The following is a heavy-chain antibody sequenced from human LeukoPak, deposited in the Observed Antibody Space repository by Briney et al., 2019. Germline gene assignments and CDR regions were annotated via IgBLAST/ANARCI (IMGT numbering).Heavy chain of an antibody. CDR3: ARHKRYYYGSGSYSLGEFDY. J-gene: IGHJ4*02. CDR1: GGSFSGYY. CDR2: INHSGST. D-gene: IGHD3-10*01. Sequence: PSGTLSLTCAVYGGSFSGYYWRWIRQPPGKGLEWMGEINHSGSTNYNPSLKSRVTISVDTSKNHFSLQLSSVTAADTAVYYCARHKRYYYGSGSYSLGEFDYWGEGTLVTVSS. V-gene: IGHV4-34*01.